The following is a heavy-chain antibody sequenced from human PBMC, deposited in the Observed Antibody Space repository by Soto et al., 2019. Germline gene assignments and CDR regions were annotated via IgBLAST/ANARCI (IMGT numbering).Heavy chain of an antibody. CDR1: GFSLSTSRVG. J-gene: IGHJ4*02. Sequence: QITLKESGPTLVKPTQTLTLTCTFSGFSLSTSRVGVGWIRQPPGKALEWLALIYWDDDKRYSPSLKNRLTITEDTSKHQVVLTMTTADPVATATYYCVHTSGSGNSACFDYWGQGTLVTVSS. CDR2: IYWDDDK. CDR3: VHTSGSGNSACFDY. D-gene: IGHD3-10*01. V-gene: IGHV2-5*02.